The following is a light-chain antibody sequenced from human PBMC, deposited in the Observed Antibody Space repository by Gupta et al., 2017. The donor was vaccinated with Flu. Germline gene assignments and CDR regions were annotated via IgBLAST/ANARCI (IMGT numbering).Light chain of an antibody. J-gene: IGKJ1*01. CDR3: QQYNNWPPWT. V-gene: IGKV3-15*01. CDR1: QSVSSN. Sequence: EIVMTQSPATLSVSPGERATLSCRASQSVSSNLAWYQQKPGQAPRLLIYGASTRATGISARFSGSGSGTDFTLTINSLQSEDFAVYYCQQYNNWPPWTFGQGTKVEIK. CDR2: GAS.